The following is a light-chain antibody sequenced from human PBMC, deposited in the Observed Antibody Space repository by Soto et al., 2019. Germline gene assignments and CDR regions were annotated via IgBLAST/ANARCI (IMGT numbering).Light chain of an antibody. CDR3: QQYYSYPPT. CDR2: AAS. V-gene: IGKV1-8*01. Sequence: GGRVTITCRASQGISSYLAWYQQKPGKAPKLLIYAASTLQSGVPSRFSGSGSGTDFTLTISCLQSEDFATYYCQQYYSYPPTLGGGTKVDIK. J-gene: IGKJ4*01. CDR1: QGISSY.